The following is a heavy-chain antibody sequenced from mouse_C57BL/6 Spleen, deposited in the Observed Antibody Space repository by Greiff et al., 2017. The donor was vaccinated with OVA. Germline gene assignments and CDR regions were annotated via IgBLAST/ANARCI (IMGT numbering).Heavy chain of an antibody. CDR2: ILPGSGST. D-gene: IGHD1-1*01. CDR1: GYTFTGYW. J-gene: IGHJ2*01. Sequence: QVQLKQSGAELMKPGASVKLSCKATGYTFTGYWIEWVKQRPGHGLEWIGEILPGSGSTNYNEKFKGKATFTADTSSNTAYMRLSSLTTEDSAIYYCARWGFITTVVAPFDYWGQGTTLTVSS. V-gene: IGHV1-9*01. CDR3: ARWGFITTVVAPFDY.